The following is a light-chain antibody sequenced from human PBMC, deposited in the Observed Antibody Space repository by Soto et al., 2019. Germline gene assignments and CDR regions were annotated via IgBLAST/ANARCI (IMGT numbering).Light chain of an antibody. J-gene: IGLJ2*01. Sequence: QSALTQPASVSGSPGQSITMSCTGTSSDVGSYNLVSWYQQYPGKAPKIIISEVTKRPSGVSDRFSGSKSGNTASLTISGLQSEDEADYYCCSYVGSSTLVFGGGTKLTVL. V-gene: IGLV2-23*02. CDR2: EVT. CDR3: CSYVGSSTLV. CDR1: SSDVGSYNL.